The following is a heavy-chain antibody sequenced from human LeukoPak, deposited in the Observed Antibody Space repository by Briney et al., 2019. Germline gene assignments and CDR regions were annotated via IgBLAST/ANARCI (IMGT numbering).Heavy chain of an antibody. CDR2: ISDDGSNK. CDR1: GFAFSSYG. J-gene: IGHJ4*02. Sequence: GGSLRLSCAASGFAFSSYGMHWVRQAPGKGLEWVAVISDDGSNKYYGDSVKGRFTISRDNPKNTLYLQMNSLRAEDTAIYYCTKGDGRTFGGKPDYWGQGTLVTVSS. D-gene: IGHD4-23*01. CDR3: TKGDGRTFGGKPDY. V-gene: IGHV3-30*18.